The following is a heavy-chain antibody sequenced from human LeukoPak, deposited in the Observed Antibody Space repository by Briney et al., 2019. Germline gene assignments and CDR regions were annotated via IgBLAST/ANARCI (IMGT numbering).Heavy chain of an antibody. D-gene: IGHD2-15*01. CDR2: IYYSGST. J-gene: IGHJ4*02. CDR1: GGSISSYY. V-gene: IGHV4-59*06. CDR3: ARDRWSCSGGSCSPGGLDY. Sequence: SETLSLTGTVSGGSISSYYWSWIRQHPGKGLEWIGYIYYSGSTYYNPSLKSRVTISVDTSKNQFSLKLSSVTAADTAVYYCARDRWSCSGGSCSPGGLDYWGQGTLVTVSS.